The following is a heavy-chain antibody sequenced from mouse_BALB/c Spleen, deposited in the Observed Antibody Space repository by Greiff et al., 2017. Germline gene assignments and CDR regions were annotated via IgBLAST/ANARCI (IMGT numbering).Heavy chain of an antibody. J-gene: IGHJ4*01. CDR1: GFSLTGYG. D-gene: IGHD2-3*01. CDR3: ARDYDGYWAYAMDY. CDR2: IWGDGST. Sequence: QVHVKQSGPGLVAPSQSLSITCTASGFSLTGYGVNWVRQPPGKGLEWLGMIWGDGSTDYNSALKSRLSISKDNSKSQVFLKMNSLQTDDTARYYCARDYDGYWAYAMDYWGQGTSVTVSS. V-gene: IGHV2-6-7*01.